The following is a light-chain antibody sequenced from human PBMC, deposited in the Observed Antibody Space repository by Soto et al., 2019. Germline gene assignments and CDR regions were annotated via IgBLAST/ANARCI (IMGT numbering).Light chain of an antibody. V-gene: IGLV2-14*01. J-gene: IGLJ1*01. CDR3: TSYTSDSTYV. Sequence: QSVLTQPASVSGSPLQSITISCTGTSTDVGRYNYVSWYQQHPGKAPKLMVYDVSNRPSWVSNHFSGSKSGITASLTISGPQAEDEADYYCTSYTSDSTYVFGTGTKVSV. CDR2: DVS. CDR1: STDVGRYNY.